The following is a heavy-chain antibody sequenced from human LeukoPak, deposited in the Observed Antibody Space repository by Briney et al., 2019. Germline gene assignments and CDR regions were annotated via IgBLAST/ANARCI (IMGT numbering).Heavy chain of an antibody. J-gene: IGHJ5*02. Sequence: VASVKVSCKASGGTFSSYAISWVRQAPGQGLEWMGGIIPIFGTANYAQKFQGRVTITTDESTSTAYMELSSLRSEDTAVYYCARGLHSSSSSSGRYTISSHWFDPWGQGTLVTVSS. CDR3: ARGLHSSSSSSGRYTISSHWFDP. V-gene: IGHV1-69*05. D-gene: IGHD6-6*01. CDR1: GGTFSSYA. CDR2: IIPIFGTA.